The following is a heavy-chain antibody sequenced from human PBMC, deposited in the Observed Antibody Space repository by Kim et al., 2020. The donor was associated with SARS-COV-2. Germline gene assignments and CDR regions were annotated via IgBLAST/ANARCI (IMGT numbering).Heavy chain of an antibody. CDR3: TTISGEFIVVVPAAMGVDAFDI. D-gene: IGHD2-2*01. J-gene: IGHJ3*02. Sequence: GGSLRLSCAASGFTFSNAWMSWVRQAPGKGLEWVGRIKSKTDGGTTDYAAPVKGRFTISRDDSKNMLYLQMNSLKTEDTAVYYCTTISGEFIVVVPAAMGVDAFDIWGQGTMVTVSS. V-gene: IGHV3-15*01. CDR2: IKSKTDGGTT. CDR1: GFTFSNAW.